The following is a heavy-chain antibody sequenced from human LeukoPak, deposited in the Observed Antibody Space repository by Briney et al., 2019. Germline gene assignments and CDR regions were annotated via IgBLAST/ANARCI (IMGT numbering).Heavy chain of an antibody. D-gene: IGHD3-10*01. J-gene: IGHJ5*02. CDR3: ARGIRGVMGNRFDP. CDR1: GGSISSYY. V-gene: IGHV4-4*07. Sequence: PSETLSLTCTVSGGSISSYYWSWIRQPAGKGLEWIGRMYTSGSTNYNPSLKSRVTISVDTSKNQFSLKLSSVTAADTAVYYCARGIRGVMGNRFDPWGQGTLVTVSS. CDR2: MYTSGST.